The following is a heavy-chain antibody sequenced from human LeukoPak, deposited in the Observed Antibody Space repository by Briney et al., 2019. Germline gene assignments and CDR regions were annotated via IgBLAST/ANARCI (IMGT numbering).Heavy chain of an antibody. D-gene: IGHD2-21*02. V-gene: IGHV3-30*02. Sequence: GGSLRLSCAASGFTFSSYGMHWVRQAPGKGLEWVAFIRYDGSNKYYADSVKGRFTISRDNSKNTLYLQMNSLRAEDTAVYYCAKDRGVTTDYYYMDVWAKGPRSPSP. J-gene: IGHJ6*03. CDR2: IRYDGSNK. CDR3: AKDRGVTTDYYYMDV. CDR1: GFTFSSYG.